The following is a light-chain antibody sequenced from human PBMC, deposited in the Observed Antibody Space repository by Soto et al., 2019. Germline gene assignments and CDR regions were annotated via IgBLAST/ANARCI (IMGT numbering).Light chain of an antibody. V-gene: IGKV3-15*01. CDR2: GAS. CDR1: QSVSSN. Sequence: EIVMTQSPATLSVSPGERATLSCRASQSVSSNLAWYQQKPGQAPRLLIYGASTRAADIPARFSGSGSGTEFTLTINSLQSEDFAVYYCQEYNNWPPWTFGQGPRWKSN. CDR3: QEYNNWPPWT. J-gene: IGKJ1*01.